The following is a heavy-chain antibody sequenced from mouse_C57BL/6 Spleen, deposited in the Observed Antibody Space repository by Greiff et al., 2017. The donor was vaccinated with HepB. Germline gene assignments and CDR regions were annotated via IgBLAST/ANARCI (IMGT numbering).Heavy chain of an antibody. Sequence: VQLKESGPELVKPGASVKISCKASGYSFTGYYMNWVKQSPEKSLEWIGEINPSTGGTTYNQKFKAKATLTVDKSSSTAYMQLNSLTSEDSAVYYCARIYYYGSSLFDYWGQGTTLTVSS. J-gene: IGHJ2*01. CDR3: ARIYYYGSSLFDY. CDR2: INPSTGGT. V-gene: IGHV1-42*01. D-gene: IGHD1-1*01. CDR1: GYSFTGYY.